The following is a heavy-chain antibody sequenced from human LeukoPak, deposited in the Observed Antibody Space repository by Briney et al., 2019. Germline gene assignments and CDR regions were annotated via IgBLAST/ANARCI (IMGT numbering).Heavy chain of an antibody. Sequence: PRGSLRLSCAASGFTFSASFMHWVRQASGKGLERVGRIRNKANSHATEYAASVKGRFTISRDDSKNTAYLQMNSLKTEDTAVYYCTRLGAVNDYWGQGTLVTVSS. CDR1: GFTFSASF. V-gene: IGHV3-73*01. CDR2: IRNKANSHAT. D-gene: IGHD1-26*01. CDR3: TRLGAVNDY. J-gene: IGHJ4*02.